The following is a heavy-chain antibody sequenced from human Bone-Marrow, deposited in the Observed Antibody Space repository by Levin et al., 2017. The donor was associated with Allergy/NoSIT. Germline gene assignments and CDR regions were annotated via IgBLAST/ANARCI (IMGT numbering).Heavy chain of an antibody. J-gene: IGHJ6*02. Sequence: SETLSLTCTVSGGSISSAGYYWNWIRQHPGKGLEWIGNIYYSGSTYYNPSLKSRVTLSLDTSKNQFSLKLTSVTAADTAVYFCAREFVVVVPTGMSFNYYYGMDVWGQGTAVTVSS. CDR2: IYYSGST. V-gene: IGHV4-31*03. CDR1: GGSISSAGYY. CDR3: AREFVVVVPTGMSFNYYYGMDV. D-gene: IGHD2-2*01.